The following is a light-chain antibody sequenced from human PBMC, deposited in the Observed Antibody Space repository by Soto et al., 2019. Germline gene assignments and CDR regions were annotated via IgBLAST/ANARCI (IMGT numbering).Light chain of an antibody. CDR2: RAS. CDR3: QQYGSSPPYT. J-gene: IGKJ2*01. CDR1: ESVSSTY. Sequence: IVLTQSPGTLSLSPGDRATLSCRASESVSSTYLAWYQQKLGQAPRLLIYRASTRATGIPDRFSGSWSGTDFTLTISRVEPEDFAVYFCQQYGSSPPYTFGQGTKLEIK. V-gene: IGKV3-20*01.